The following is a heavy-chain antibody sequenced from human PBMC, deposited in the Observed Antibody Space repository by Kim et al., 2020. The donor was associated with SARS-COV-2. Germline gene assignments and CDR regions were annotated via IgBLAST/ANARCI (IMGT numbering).Heavy chain of an antibody. CDR2: IKSKTDGGTT. V-gene: IGHV3-15*01. CDR3: TTGGCYYDTSGYPRRAFDT. CDR1: GFTFSNAW. D-gene: IGHD3-22*01. J-gene: IGHJ3*02. Sequence: GGSLRLSCAASGFTFSNAWMSWVRQAPGKGLEWVGRIKSKTDGGTTDYAAPVKGRFCISRDDSKNTLYLQMNSLKTEDTAVYFCTTGGCYYDTSGYPRRAFDTWGQGTMVTVSS.